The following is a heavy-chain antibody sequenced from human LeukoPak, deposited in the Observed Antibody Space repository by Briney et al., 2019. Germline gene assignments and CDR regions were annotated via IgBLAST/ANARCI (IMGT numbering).Heavy chain of an antibody. Sequence: GGSLRLSCAASGFTFSSYAMSWVRQAPGKGLEWVSLIYSGGSTYYADSVKGRFTISRDNSKNTLYLQMNSLRAEDTAVYYCARERERFFNLWGQGTLVTVSS. CDR1: GFTFSSYA. CDR3: ARERERFFNL. V-gene: IGHV3-66*01. D-gene: IGHD3-3*01. J-gene: IGHJ5*02. CDR2: IYSGGST.